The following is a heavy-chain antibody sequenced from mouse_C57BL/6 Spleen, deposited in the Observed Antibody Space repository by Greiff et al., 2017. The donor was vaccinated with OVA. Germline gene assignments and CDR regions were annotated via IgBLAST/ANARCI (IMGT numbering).Heavy chain of an antibody. CDR1: GYTFTSYW. J-gene: IGHJ4*01. Sequence: QVQLQQPGAELVRPGSSVKLSCKASGYTFTSYWKHWVKQRPIQGLEWIGNIDPSDSETHYNQKFKDKATLTVDKSSSTAYMQLSSLTSEDSAVYDCARDSYVGYYAMDYWGQGTSVTVSS. V-gene: IGHV1-52*01. D-gene: IGHD1-1*01. CDR2: IDPSDSET. CDR3: ARDSYVGYYAMDY.